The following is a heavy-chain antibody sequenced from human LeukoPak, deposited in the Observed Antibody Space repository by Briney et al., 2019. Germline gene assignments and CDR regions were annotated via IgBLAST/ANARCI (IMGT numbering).Heavy chain of an antibody. Sequence: GGSLRLSRAAPGITFSSYTMSWVRQAPGKGLEWVSGISGSGGSTNYADSVKGRFTISRDNSKNTLYLKMNRLRVEDTAVYYCAKERGYSSSSIDYWGQGTLVTVSS. V-gene: IGHV3-23*01. CDR2: ISGSGGST. J-gene: IGHJ4*02. CDR3: AKERGYSSSSIDY. CDR1: GITFSSYT. D-gene: IGHD6-6*01.